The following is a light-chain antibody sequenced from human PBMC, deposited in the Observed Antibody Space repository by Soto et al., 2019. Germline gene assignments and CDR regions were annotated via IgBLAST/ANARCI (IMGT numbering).Light chain of an antibody. Sequence: DIQMTQSPSTLSASVGDRVTITCRASQSIRDWLAWYQQKPGKAPKLLIYKASNLESGVPSRFSGSGSGTEFTITISSLQPDDLANYYCQQYNSYPWTFGQGTKV. CDR1: QSIRDW. J-gene: IGKJ1*01. CDR2: KAS. V-gene: IGKV1-5*03. CDR3: QQYNSYPWT.